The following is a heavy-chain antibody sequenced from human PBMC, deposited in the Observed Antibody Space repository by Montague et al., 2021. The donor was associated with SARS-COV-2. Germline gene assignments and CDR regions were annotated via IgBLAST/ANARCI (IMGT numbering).Heavy chain of an antibody. D-gene: IGHD6-13*01. CDR1: GGSFSSGYSY. CDR3: VARYNGNWYYFDY. V-gene: IGHV4-39*01. CDR2: LHYAGSA. J-gene: IGHJ4*02. Sequence: ETLSLTCSVSGGSFSSGYSYWGWLRQAPGKGLEWIGDLHYAGSAYSTPSLRSRVAISADTSKNQFSLKLNSVTAADTAVYYCVARYNGNWYYFDYWGQGTLVTVSS.